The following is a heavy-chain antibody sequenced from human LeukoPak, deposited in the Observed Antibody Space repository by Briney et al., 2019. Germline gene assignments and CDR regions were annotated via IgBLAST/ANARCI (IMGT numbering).Heavy chain of an antibody. CDR2: MDPKSGDT. CDR3: ATKGGLTPNTLAM. J-gene: IGHJ3*01. Sequence: ASVQVSCKASGYDFTVYYMHWVRQAPGQGLEWMGWMDPKSGDTIYAPKFQGRVSMTADTSIATAYMQLTSLAFDDSAIYYCATKGGLTPNTLAMWGPGTIVTVSS. V-gene: IGHV1-2*02. D-gene: IGHD2-15*01. CDR1: GYDFTVYY.